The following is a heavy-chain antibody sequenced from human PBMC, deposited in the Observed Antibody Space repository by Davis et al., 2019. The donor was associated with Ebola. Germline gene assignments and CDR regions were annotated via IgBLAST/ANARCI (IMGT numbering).Heavy chain of an antibody. Sequence: GESLKISCKGSGYSFTSYWISWVSQMPGKGLEWMGRIDPSDSYTNYSPSFQGHVTISADKSISTAYLQWSSLKASDTAMYYCARLPLPGRAARPYYYYGMDVWGQGTTVTVSS. D-gene: IGHD6-6*01. V-gene: IGHV5-10-1*01. J-gene: IGHJ6*02. CDR3: ARLPLPGRAARPYYYYGMDV. CDR2: IDPSDSYT. CDR1: GYSFTSYW.